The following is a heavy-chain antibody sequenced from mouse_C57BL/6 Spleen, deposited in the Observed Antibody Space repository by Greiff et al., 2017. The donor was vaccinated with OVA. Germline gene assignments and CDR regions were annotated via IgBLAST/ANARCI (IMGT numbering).Heavy chain of an antibody. Sequence: QVQLKESGPGLVAPSQSLSITCTVSGFSLTSYAISWVRQPPGKGLEWLGVIWPGGGTTYNSALKSRLSISKDNSKSQVFLKMNSLQTEDTARYYCARKGDGYYGVDYWGQGTSVTVSS. CDR1: GFSLTSYA. J-gene: IGHJ4*01. CDR3: ARKGDGYYGVDY. V-gene: IGHV2-9-1*01. D-gene: IGHD2-3*01. CDR2: IWPGGGT.